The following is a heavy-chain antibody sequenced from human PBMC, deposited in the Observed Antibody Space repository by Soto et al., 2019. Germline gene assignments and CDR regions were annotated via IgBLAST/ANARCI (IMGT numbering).Heavy chain of an antibody. V-gene: IGHV4-31*03. Sequence: SETLSLTCTVSGGSISSGGYYWSWIRQHPGKGLEWIGYIYYSGSTYYNPSLKSRVTISVDTSKNQFSLKLSSVTAADTAVYYCARASLAAAGTPSTVDYWGQGTLVTVSS. D-gene: IGHD6-13*01. CDR3: ARASLAAAGTPSTVDY. CDR1: GGSISSGGYY. J-gene: IGHJ4*02. CDR2: IYYSGST.